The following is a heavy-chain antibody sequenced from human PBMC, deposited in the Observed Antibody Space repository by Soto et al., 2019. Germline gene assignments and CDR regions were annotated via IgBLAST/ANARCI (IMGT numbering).Heavy chain of an antibody. CDR3: AGAEVGYCSSTSCYYWFDP. D-gene: IGHD2-2*01. V-gene: IGHV1-69*06. CDR1: GGTFSSYA. CDR2: IIPIFGTA. J-gene: IGHJ5*02. Sequence: SVKVSCKASGGTFSSYAISWVRQAPGQGLEWMGGIIPIFGTANYAQKFQGRVTITADKSTSTAYMELSSLRSEDTAVYYCAGAEVGYCSSTSCYYWFDPWGQGTLVTVSS.